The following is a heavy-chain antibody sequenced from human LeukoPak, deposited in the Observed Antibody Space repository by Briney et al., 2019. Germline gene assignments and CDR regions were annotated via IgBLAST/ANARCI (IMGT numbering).Heavy chain of an antibody. V-gene: IGHV4-59*01. J-gene: IGHJ4*02. CDR2: IYYSGST. CDR1: GGSISSYY. D-gene: IGHD6-19*01. Sequence: PSETLSLTCTVSGGSISSYYWSWIRQPPGEGLEWIGYIYYSGSTNYNPSLKSRVTISVDTSKNQFSLKLSSVTAADTAVYYCARGVGSGWYFDYWGQGTLVTVSS. CDR3: ARGVGSGWYFDY.